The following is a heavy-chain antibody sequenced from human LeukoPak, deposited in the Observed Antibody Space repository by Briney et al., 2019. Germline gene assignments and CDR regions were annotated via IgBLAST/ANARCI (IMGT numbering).Heavy chain of an antibody. J-gene: IGHJ4*02. D-gene: IGHD1-26*01. Sequence: GGSLRLSCAASGFNFNIYEMNWVRQAPGKGLEWVSSISSASTHIFYADSVNGRFTISRDNAKNSLYLQMNSLRAEDTAVYYCAGVGNRDAWDSWGQGTLVTVSS. CDR1: GFNFNIYE. CDR2: ISSASTHI. V-gene: IGHV3-21*01. CDR3: AGVGNRDAWDS.